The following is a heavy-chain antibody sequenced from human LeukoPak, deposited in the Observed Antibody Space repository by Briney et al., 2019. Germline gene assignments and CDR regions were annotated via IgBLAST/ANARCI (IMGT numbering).Heavy chain of an antibody. V-gene: IGHV4-39*01. CDR2: FYYTGIS. CDR3: ARHMAAVNTAWYFDL. Sequence: SETLSLTCSVSGDSISGSRDFWGWIRQPPGRGLEWIGSFYYTGISYYNPSLKRRLTMSVDTSKNQLSLRLSSVTAADTALYYCARHMAAVNTAWYFDLWGRGTLVTVSS. J-gene: IGHJ2*01. CDR1: GDSISGSRDF. D-gene: IGHD6-6*01.